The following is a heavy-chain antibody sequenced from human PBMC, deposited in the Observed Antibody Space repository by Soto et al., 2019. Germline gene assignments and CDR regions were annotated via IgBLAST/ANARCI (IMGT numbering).Heavy chain of an antibody. CDR3: ARALYSYGYSYYYGMDV. V-gene: IGHV3-48*03. D-gene: IGHD5-18*01. Sequence: PGGSLRLSCAASGFTFSSYEMNWVRQAPGKGLEWVSYISSSGSTIYYADSVKGRFTISRDNAKNSLYLQMNSLRAEDTAVYYCARALYSYGYSYYYGMDVWGQGTTVTVSS. J-gene: IGHJ6*02. CDR2: ISSSGSTI. CDR1: GFTFSSYE.